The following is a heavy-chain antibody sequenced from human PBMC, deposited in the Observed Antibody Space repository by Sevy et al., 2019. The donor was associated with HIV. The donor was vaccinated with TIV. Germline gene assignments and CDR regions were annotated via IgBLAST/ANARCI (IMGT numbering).Heavy chain of an antibody. CDR1: GFSVSSNY. CDR3: TTEITMIVVVIKGNY. Sequence: GGSLRLSCAASGFSVSSNYMSWVRQAPGKGLEWVGRIKSKTDGGTTDYAAPVKGRFTISRDDSKNTLYLQMNSLKIEDTAVYYCTTEITMIVVVIKGNYWGQGTLVTVSS. J-gene: IGHJ4*02. V-gene: IGHV3-15*01. CDR2: IKSKTDGGTT. D-gene: IGHD3-22*01.